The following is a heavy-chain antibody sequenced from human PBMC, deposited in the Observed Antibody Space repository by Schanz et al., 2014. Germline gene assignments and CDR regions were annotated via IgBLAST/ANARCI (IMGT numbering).Heavy chain of an antibody. CDR1: GYPFPSYG. V-gene: IGHV7-4-1*02. CDR3: ARGGVVVVTAALNWFDP. J-gene: IGHJ5*02. Sequence: QVQLVQSGAEVKKPGASVKVSCKASGYPFPSYGISWVRQAPGQGLEWMGWINTNNGDPTYAQGFTGRFVFSLDTSVSTAYLQISSLKAEDTAVYYCARGGVVVVTAALNWFDPWGQGTLVTVSS. D-gene: IGHD2-15*01. CDR2: INTNNGDP.